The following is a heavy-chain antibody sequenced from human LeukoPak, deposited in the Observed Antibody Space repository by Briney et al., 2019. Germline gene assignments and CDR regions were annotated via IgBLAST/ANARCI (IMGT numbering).Heavy chain of an antibody. CDR3: ARSGAQNAFDI. D-gene: IGHD7-27*01. J-gene: IGHJ3*02. Sequence: SETLSLTCTVSGYSISSGYYWGWIRQPPGKGLEWIGSIHQTGSTYYNPSLKSRVTISVDTSKNQFSLKLSSVTAADTAVYYCARSGAQNAFDIWGQGTMVTVSS. CDR2: IHQTGST. CDR1: GYSISSGYY. V-gene: IGHV4-38-2*02.